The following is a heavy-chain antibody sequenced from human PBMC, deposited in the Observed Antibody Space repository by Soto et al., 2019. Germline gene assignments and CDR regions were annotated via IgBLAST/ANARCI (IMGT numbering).Heavy chain of an antibody. D-gene: IGHD6-13*01. J-gene: IGHJ4*02. CDR3: ARGFSAGKGSPPDX. CDR1: GFTFSSFA. CDR2: IIGSGCST. V-gene: IGHV3-23*01. Sequence: SLSLSCSASGFTFSSFAMIWVRQAPGKGLDWVSAIIGSGCSTYSADSVKGRFTISRDNSKNTLYLQMSSLRAEDTAVYYCARGFSAGKGSPPDXWGQGSLVTVSX.